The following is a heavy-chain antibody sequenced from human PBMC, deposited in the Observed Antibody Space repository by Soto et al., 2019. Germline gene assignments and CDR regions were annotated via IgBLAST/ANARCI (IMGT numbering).Heavy chain of an antibody. CDR2: IIPMFGTA. V-gene: IGHV1-69*12. J-gene: IGHJ3*02. CDR1: GGIFSGYA. Sequence: QVQLVQSGAEVKKPGSSVKVSCKASGGIFSGYAISWVRRAPGQGLEYMGGIIPMFGTANYAQKFQGRVTITADESTSTAYMVLSSLRSEDTAMYYCARDGGVLRYFDWFPGDAFDIWGQGTMVTVSS. CDR3: ARDGGVLRYFDWFPGDAFDI. D-gene: IGHD3-9*01.